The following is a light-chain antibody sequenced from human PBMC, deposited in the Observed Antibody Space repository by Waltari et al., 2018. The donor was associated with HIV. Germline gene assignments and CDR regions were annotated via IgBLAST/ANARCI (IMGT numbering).Light chain of an antibody. CDR3: LQYNSYPPT. CDR2: GAS. CDR1: QGIRND. J-gene: IGKJ4*02. V-gene: IGKV1-17*01. Sequence: DIQMTQSPPPLSASVGDRVNISCRASQGIRNDLAWYQQKPVEAPKRLNYGASSLQNWVPSRCSGSGSEAEFTLTISSLQPEDVATYYCLQYNSYPPTFGEGTTV.